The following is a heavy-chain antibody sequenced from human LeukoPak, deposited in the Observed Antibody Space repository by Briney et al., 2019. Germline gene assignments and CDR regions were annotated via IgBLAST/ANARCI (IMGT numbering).Heavy chain of an antibody. CDR1: GYTFTSYG. D-gene: IGHD1-1*01. Sequence: GASVKVSCKASGYTFTSYGISWVRQAPGQGLEWMGWISAYNGNTNYAQKLQGRVTMTTDTSTSTAYMELRSLRSDDTAVYYCARAWTTPLYYYYYMDVWGKGTTVTVSS. CDR3: ARAWTTPLYYYYYMDV. V-gene: IGHV1-18*01. CDR2: ISAYNGNT. J-gene: IGHJ6*03.